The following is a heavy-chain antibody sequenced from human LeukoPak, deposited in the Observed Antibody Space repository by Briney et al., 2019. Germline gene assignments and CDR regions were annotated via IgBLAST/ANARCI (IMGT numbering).Heavy chain of an antibody. CDR1: GFTFSSYW. CDR3: AKVAKYYYGSETYYFFEH. J-gene: IGHJ4*02. CDR2: INSDGSRT. Sequence: GGSLRLSCAAPGFTFSSYWMHWVRQAPGRGLVWVSRINSDGSRTTYADSVKGRFTISRDNAKNTLYLQMNSLRAEDTAVYYCAKVAKYYYGSETYYFFEHWGQGTPVTASS. V-gene: IGHV3-74*01. D-gene: IGHD3-10*01.